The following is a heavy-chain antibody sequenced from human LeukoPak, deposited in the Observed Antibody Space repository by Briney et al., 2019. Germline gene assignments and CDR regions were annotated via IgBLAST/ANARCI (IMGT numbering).Heavy chain of an antibody. D-gene: IGHD6-13*01. V-gene: IGHV4-59*08. J-gene: IGHJ4*02. CDR1: GGSISSYY. CDR2: IYYSGST. CDR3: ARHVSSPDFFDY. Sequence: SETLSLTCTVSGGSISSYYWSWIRQPPGKGLEWIGYIYYSGSTNYNPSLKSRVTISVDTSKNQFSLKLSSVTAADTAVYYCARHVSSPDFFDYWGQGTLVTVSS.